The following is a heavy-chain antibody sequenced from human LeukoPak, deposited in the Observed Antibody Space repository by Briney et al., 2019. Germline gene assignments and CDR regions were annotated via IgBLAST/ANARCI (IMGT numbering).Heavy chain of an antibody. D-gene: IGHD5-18*01. CDR2: IYHSGST. CDR3: ARALTAPETYYYYYMDV. Sequence: SQTLSLTCTVSGGSISSGGYYWSWIRQPPGKGLEWIGYIYHSGSTYYNPSLKSRVTISVDRSTNQFSLKLSSVTAADTAVYYCARALTAPETYYYYYMDVWGKGTTVSVSS. J-gene: IGHJ6*03. V-gene: IGHV4-30-2*01. CDR1: GGSISSGGYY.